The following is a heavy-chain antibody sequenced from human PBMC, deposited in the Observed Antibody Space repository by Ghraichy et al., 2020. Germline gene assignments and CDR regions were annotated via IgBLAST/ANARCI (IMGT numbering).Heavy chain of an antibody. V-gene: IGHV3-30*18. D-gene: IGHD6-13*01. CDR2: ISYDGSNK. CDR1: GFTFSTYG. J-gene: IGHJ4*01. Sequence: GGSLRLSCAASGFTFSTYGMHWVRQAPGKGLEWVAVISYDGSNKYYADSVKGRFTVSRDNSKNTLYLQMNSLRAEDTAVFYCAKDFLRSSSWPIYYLDYWGQGTLVTVSS. CDR3: AKDFLRSSSWPIYYLDY.